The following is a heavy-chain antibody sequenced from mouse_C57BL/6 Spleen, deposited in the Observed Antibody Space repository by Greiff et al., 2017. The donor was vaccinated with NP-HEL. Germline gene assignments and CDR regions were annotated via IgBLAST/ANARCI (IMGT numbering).Heavy chain of an antibody. V-gene: IGHV1-15*01. CDR1: GYTFTDYE. J-gene: IGHJ2*01. D-gene: IGHD4-1*01. CDR3: TKLGRENYFDY. Sequence: QVQLKQSGAELVRPGASVTLSCKASGYTFTDYEMHWVKQTPVHGLEWIGAIDPETGGTAYNQKFKGKAILTADKSSSTAYMELRSLTSEDSAVYYCTKLGRENYFDYWGQGTTLTVSS. CDR2: IDPETGGT.